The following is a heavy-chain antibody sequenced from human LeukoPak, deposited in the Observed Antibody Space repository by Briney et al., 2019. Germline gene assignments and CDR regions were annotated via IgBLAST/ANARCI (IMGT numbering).Heavy chain of an antibody. V-gene: IGHV3-23*01. CDR2: IRGSGDST. J-gene: IGHJ3*01. CDR3: AKYSFCSSSSCYRNDVFDV. CDR1: GFTFSSYA. D-gene: IGHD2-15*01. Sequence: GGSLRLSCAASGFTFSSYAMSWVRQAPGKGLEWVSSIRGSGDSTDYADSVKGRFTISRDNSKNTLHLQKNSLRAEDTAIYYCAKYSFCSSSSCYRNDVFDVWGQGTMVTVSS.